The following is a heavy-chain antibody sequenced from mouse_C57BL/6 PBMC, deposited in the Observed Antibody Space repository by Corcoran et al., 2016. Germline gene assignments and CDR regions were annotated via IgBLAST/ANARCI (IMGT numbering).Heavy chain of an antibody. V-gene: IGHV1-19*01. Sequence: EVQLQQSGPVLVKPGASVKMSCKASGYTFTDYYMNWVKQSHGKSLEWIGVINPYNGGTSYNQKFKGKATLTVDKSSSTAYMELNSLTSEDSAVYYCARSRAAQAPYYFDYWGQGTTLTVSS. CDR1: GYTFTDYY. J-gene: IGHJ2*01. CDR2: INPYNGGT. CDR3: ARSRAAQAPYYFDY. D-gene: IGHD3-2*02.